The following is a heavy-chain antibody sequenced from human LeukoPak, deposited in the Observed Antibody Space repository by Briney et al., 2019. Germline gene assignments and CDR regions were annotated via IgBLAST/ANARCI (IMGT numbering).Heavy chain of an antibody. Sequence: PSETLSLTCTVSGGSISSYYWSWVRQTPGKGLEWVSGVYGGGTTYYADSVKGRFTLSRDNSKNALYLQMNSLRVEDTAVYYCARIDSSGFYPAYWGQGTLVTVSS. CDR2: VYGGGTT. D-gene: IGHD3-22*01. CDR1: GGSISSYY. V-gene: IGHV3-53*01. CDR3: ARIDSSGFYPAY. J-gene: IGHJ4*02.